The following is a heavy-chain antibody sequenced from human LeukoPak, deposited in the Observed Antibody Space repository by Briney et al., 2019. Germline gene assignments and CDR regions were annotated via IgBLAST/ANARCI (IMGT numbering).Heavy chain of an antibody. CDR1: GGSISSYY. Sequence: PSETLSLTCIVSGGSISSYYWSWIRQPPGKGLEWIGHIHYSGNTNYNPSLRSRVTISVDTPKNQFSVRLSSVTAADTAVYYCARQSLGPSRSGTSNIWFDPWGQGTLVSVSS. D-gene: IGHD3-10*01. J-gene: IGHJ5*02. V-gene: IGHV4-59*08. CDR2: IHYSGNT. CDR3: ARQSLGPSRSGTSNIWFDP.